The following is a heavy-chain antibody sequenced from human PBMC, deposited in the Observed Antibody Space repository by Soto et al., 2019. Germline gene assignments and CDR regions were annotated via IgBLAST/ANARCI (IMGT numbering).Heavy chain of an antibody. CDR3: ARDFTYGSGSYLYYYGMDV. CDR1: GFTVSSNY. J-gene: IGHJ6*02. Sequence: EVQLVESGGGLVQPGGSLRLSCAASGFTVSSNYMSWVRQAPGKGLEWVSVIYSGGSIYYADSVKGRFTISRDNSKNTLYLQMNSLRAEDTAVYYCARDFTYGSGSYLYYYGMDVWGQGTTVTVSS. D-gene: IGHD3-10*01. V-gene: IGHV3-66*01. CDR2: IYSGGSI.